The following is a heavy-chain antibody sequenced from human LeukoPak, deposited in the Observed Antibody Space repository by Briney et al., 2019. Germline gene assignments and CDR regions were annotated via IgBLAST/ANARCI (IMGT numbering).Heavy chain of an antibody. V-gene: IGHV1-18*01. CDR2: ISGYNGNT. J-gene: IGHJ6*03. CDR1: GYTFTSYG. Sequence: ASVKVSCKASGYTFTSYGISWVRQAPGQGLEWMGWISGYNGNTNYEQKVQGRVTMTTDTSTTTAYMELRSLRSDDTAVYYCARDRYYYGSGSYSPYYYMDVWGKGTTVTVSS. D-gene: IGHD3-10*01. CDR3: ARDRYYYGSGSYSPYYYMDV.